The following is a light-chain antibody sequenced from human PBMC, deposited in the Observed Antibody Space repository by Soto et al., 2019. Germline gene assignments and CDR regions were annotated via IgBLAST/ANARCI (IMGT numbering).Light chain of an antibody. V-gene: IGLV1-51*01. CDR1: SSNIGNNY. J-gene: IGLJ1*01. Sequence: QSVLTQPPSGSAAPGQKVTISCSGSSSNIGNNYVSWYQQFPGTAPKLLIYDNNKRPSGIPDRFSGSKSGTSATLGITGLQTGDEADYYCGTWDSGLSAGRVFGTGTKV. CDR2: DNN. CDR3: GTWDSGLSAGRV.